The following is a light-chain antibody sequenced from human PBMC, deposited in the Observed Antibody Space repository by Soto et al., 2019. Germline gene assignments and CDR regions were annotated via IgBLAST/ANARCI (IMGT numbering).Light chain of an antibody. CDR1: QSVGTN. CDR2: GAS. J-gene: IGKJ1*01. V-gene: IGKV3-15*01. CDR3: LQYSNGPRT. Sequence: EIVMTQSPATLSVSPGERATLSCRASQSVGTNLVWYQHKPGQAPRPLIYGASIRATGIPARFSGSGSGTEFTLTIASLQSEDFALYYCLQYSNGPRTFGQGTKVDNK.